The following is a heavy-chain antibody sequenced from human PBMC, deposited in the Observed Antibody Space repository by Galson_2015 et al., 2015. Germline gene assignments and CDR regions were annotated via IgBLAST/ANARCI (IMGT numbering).Heavy chain of an antibody. J-gene: IGHJ4*02. CDR2: INHSGST. V-gene: IGHV4-34*01. CDR3: ARDPRQYYYDSSGYLH. D-gene: IGHD3-22*01. CDR1: GGSFSGYY. Sequence: SETLSLTCAVYGGSFSGYYWSWIRQPPGKGLEWIGEINHSGSTNYNPSLKSRVTISVDTSKNHFSLKLSSVTAADTAVYYCARDPRQYYYDSSGYLHRGPGTRVTVSS.